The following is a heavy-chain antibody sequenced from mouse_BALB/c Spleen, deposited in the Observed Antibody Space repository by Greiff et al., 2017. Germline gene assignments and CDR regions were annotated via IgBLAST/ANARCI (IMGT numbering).Heavy chain of an antibody. D-gene: IGHD2-1*01. V-gene: IGHV2-9*02. CDR3: AREGDYGNSRFAY. CDR2: IWAGGST. CDR1: GFSLTSYG. J-gene: IGHJ3*01. Sequence: VQLQQSGPGLVAPSQSLSITCTVSGFSLTSYGVHWVRQPPGKGLEWLGVIWAGGSTNYNSALMSRLSISKDNSKSQVFLKMNSLQTDDTAMYYCAREGDYGNSRFAYWGQGTLVTVSA.